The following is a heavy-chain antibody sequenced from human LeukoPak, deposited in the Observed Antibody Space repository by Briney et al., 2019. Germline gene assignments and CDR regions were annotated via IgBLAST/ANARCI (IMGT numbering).Heavy chain of an antibody. CDR3: ARDRWLSTEYYYDSSGLTDVLFDP. V-gene: IGHV3-21*01. D-gene: IGHD3-22*01. CDR2: ISSSSSYI. Sequence: GGSLRLSCAASGFTFGSYSMNWVRQAPGKGLEWVSSISSSSSYIYYADSVKGRFTISRDNAKNSLYLQMNGPRAEDTAVYYCARDRWLSTEYYYDSSGLTDVLFDPWGQGTLVTVSS. CDR1: GFTFGSYS. J-gene: IGHJ5*02.